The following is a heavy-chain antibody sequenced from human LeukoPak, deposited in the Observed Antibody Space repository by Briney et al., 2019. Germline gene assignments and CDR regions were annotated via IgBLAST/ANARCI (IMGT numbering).Heavy chain of an antibody. Sequence: SETLSLTCAVYDGSLGGYYWSWVRQPPGKGLGWIGEINHSGSTYYNPSLKSRVTISVDTSRNHLSLKLSSVTAADTAVYYCARGPASGSNFAWFDTWGQGTLVTVSS. J-gene: IGHJ5*02. D-gene: IGHD3-10*01. CDR3: ARGPASGSNFAWFDT. CDR1: DGSLGGYY. V-gene: IGHV4-34*01. CDR2: INHSGST.